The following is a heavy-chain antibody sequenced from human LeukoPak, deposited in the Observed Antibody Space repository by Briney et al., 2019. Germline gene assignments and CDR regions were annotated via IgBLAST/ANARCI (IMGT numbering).Heavy chain of an antibody. Sequence: GGSLRLSCAVSGFTFSSYGMHWVRQAPGKGLEWVAVIWYDGSNKYYADSVKGRFTISRDNSKNTLYLQMNSLRAEDTAVYYCARERSSSWYRRQFDYWGQGTLVTVSS. D-gene: IGHD6-13*01. CDR2: IWYDGSNK. J-gene: IGHJ4*02. V-gene: IGHV3-33*08. CDR1: GFTFSSYG. CDR3: ARERSSSWYRRQFDY.